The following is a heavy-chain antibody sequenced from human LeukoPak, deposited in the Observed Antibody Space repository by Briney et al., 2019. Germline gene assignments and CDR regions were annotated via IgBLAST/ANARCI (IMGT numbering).Heavy chain of an antibody. CDR2: IYYSGST. CDR3: ARSTTIKGWFDP. J-gene: IGHJ5*02. V-gene: IGHV4-39*07. Sequence: SETLSLACTVSGGSISSSSYYWGWIRQPPGKGLEWIGSIYYSGSTYYNPSLKSRVTISVDTSKNQFSLKLSSVTVADTAVYYCARSTTIKGWFDPWGQGTLVTVSS. CDR1: GGSISSSSYY. D-gene: IGHD4-11*01.